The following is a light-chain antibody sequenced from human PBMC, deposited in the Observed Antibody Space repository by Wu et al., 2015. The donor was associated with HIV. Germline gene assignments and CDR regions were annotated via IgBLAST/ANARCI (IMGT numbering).Light chain of an antibody. CDR2: AAS. J-gene: IGKJ4*01. V-gene: IGKV1-39*01. CDR3: QQSHSTSSLT. Sequence: DIQMTQSPSSLSASVGDRVTITCRASQSIRTSLNWYQQKPGTAPKLLIYAASNLQGGVPSRFSGSGSGTTFTLTISNLQLEDFAAYYCQQSHSTSSLTFGGGTKLEI. CDR1: QSIRTS.